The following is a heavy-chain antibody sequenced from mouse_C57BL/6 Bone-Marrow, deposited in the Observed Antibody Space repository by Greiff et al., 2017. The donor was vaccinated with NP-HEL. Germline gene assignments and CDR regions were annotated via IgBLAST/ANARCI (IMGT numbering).Heavy chain of an antibody. CDR3: ARSYDYAWFAY. V-gene: IGHV1-81*01. CDR2: IYPRSGNT. J-gene: IGHJ3*01. CDR1: GYTFTSYG. Sequence: VQLQQSGAELARPGASVKLSCKASGYTFTSYGISWVKQSTGQGLEWIGEIYPRSGNTYYNEKFKGKATLTADKSSSTAYMELRSLTSEDSAVYFCARSYDYAWFAYWGQGTLVTVSA. D-gene: IGHD2-4*01.